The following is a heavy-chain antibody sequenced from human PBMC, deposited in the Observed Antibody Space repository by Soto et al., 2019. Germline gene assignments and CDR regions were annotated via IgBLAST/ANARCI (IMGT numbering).Heavy chain of an antibody. CDR2: IYYSGST. J-gene: IGHJ3*02. CDR1: GGSISSGDYY. Sequence: PSETLSLTCTVSGGSISSGDYYWSWIRQPPGKGLEWIGYIYYSGSTYYNPSLKSRVTISVDTSKNQFSLKLSSVTAADTAVYYCTRGARYCSGGSCYDDAFDIWGQGTMVTVS. D-gene: IGHD2-15*01. CDR3: TRGARYCSGGSCYDDAFDI. V-gene: IGHV4-30-4*01.